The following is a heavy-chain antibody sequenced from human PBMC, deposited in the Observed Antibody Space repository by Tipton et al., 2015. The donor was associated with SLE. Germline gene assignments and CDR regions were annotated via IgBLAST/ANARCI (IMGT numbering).Heavy chain of an antibody. Sequence: TLSLTCTVSGGSISSYYWSWIRQPPGKGLEWIGYIYYSGSTNYNPSLKSRVTISVDTSKNQFSLKLSSVTAADTAVYYFARVPFYYYYYMDVWGKGTTVTVSS. V-gene: IGHV4-59*01. CDR3: ARVPFYYYYYMDV. CDR1: GGSISSYY. CDR2: IYYSGST. J-gene: IGHJ6*03.